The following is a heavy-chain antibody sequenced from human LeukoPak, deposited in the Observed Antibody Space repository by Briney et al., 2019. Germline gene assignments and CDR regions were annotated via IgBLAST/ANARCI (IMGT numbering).Heavy chain of an antibody. CDR2: ISSNGGST. V-gene: IGHV3-64*01. D-gene: IGHD6-6*01. Sequence: GGSLRLSCAASGFTFSSYAMHWVRQAPGKGLEYVSAISSNGGSTYYANSVKGRFTISRDNAKNSLYLQMNSLRAEDTAVYYCARSSIAARLDYWGQGTLVTVSS. CDR3: ARSSIAARLDY. CDR1: GFTFSSYA. J-gene: IGHJ4*02.